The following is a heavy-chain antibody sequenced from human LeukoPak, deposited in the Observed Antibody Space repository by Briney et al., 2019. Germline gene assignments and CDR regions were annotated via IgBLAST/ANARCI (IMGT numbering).Heavy chain of an antibody. CDR3: ARFSGLFRSSWYGRVAFDI. CDR2: IYTSGST. J-gene: IGHJ3*02. D-gene: IGHD6-13*01. Sequence: SETLSLTCTVSGGSISSGSFYWSWIRQPAGKGLEWIGRIYTSGSTNYNPSLKSRVTISVDTSKNQFSLKLSSVTAADTAVYYCARFSGLFRSSWYGRVAFDIWGQGTKVTVSS. CDR1: GGSISSGSFY. V-gene: IGHV4-61*02.